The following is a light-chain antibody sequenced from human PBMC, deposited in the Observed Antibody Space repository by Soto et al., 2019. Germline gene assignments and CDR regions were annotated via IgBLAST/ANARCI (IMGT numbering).Light chain of an antibody. CDR2: GAS. CDR3: QQYGSSPRT. V-gene: IGKV3-20*01. Sequence: DIELTQSPGTLSLSPGERAPLSCRARQSVSSSDLAWYQQKPGQAPRLLIYGASSRATGIPARFSGSGSGTDFTLTISRLEPEDFAVYYCQQYGSSPRTFGQGTKVDIK. J-gene: IGKJ1*01. CDR1: QSVSSSD.